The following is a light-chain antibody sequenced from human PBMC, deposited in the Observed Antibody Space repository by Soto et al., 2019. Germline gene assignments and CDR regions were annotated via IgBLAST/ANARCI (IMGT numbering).Light chain of an antibody. V-gene: IGLV1-40*01. CDR1: SSNIGAGYD. J-gene: IGLJ1*01. CDR3: QSFDSSLSGYV. Sequence: QSALTQPPSVSGAPGQRVTISCTGSSSNIGAGYDVHWYQQLPGTAPKLLIYGNSNRPSGVPDRFSGSKSDTSASLAITGLQAEDEADYYCQSFDSSLSGYVFGTGTRSPS. CDR2: GNS.